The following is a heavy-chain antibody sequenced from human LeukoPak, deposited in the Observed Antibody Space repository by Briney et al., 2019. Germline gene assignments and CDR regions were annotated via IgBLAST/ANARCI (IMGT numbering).Heavy chain of an antibody. CDR1: GFYFSSYS. CDR3: ARGGRSPAPFDI. V-gene: IGHV3-21*04. CDR2: ISTSGSYI. Sequence: GGSLRLSCAASGFYFSSYSMNWVRQAPGKGLEWVSSISTSGSYIYYADSVKGRFTISRDNAKNSLYLQMNSLRADDTAVYYCARGGRSPAPFDIWGQGTMVTVSS. J-gene: IGHJ3*02.